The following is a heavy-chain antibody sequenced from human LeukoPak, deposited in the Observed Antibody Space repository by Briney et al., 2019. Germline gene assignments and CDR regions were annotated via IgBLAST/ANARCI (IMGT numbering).Heavy chain of an antibody. D-gene: IGHD3-16*01. Sequence: GGCRRLSCAGSGSTFSSYAMSWVRQAPGKGLEWVSAISAGSGSTYYADSVKGRFTISRDNSKNTLYLQMNSLRADDTAAYYCSKGGSPTSYYYGMDVWGQGTTVSSSS. J-gene: IGHJ6*02. CDR1: GSTFSSYA. CDR2: ISAGSGST. CDR3: SKGGSPTSYYYGMDV. V-gene: IGHV3-23*01.